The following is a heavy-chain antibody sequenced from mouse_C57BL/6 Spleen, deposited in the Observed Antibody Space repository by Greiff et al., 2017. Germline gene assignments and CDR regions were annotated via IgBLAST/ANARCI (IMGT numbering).Heavy chain of an antibody. CDR2: IYPGSGST. V-gene: IGHV1-55*01. J-gene: IGHJ2*01. D-gene: IGHD1-1*01. CDR3: ARERITTVVVPFDY. CDR1: GYTFTSYW. Sequence: QVQLQQPGAELVKPGASVKMSCKASGYTFTSYWITWVKQRPGQGLEWIGDIYPGSGSTNYNEKFKSKATLTVDTSSSTAYMQLSSLTSEDSAVYYWARERITTVVVPFDYWGQGTTLTVSS.